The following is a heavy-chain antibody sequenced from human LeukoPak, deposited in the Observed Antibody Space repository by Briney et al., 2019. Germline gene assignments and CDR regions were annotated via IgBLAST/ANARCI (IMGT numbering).Heavy chain of an antibody. J-gene: IGHJ4*02. CDR1: GFSLSTSGVG. CDR3: AHTLTTIRAFDY. CDR2: IYWDDDE. D-gene: IGHD4/OR15-4a*01. Sequence: SGPTLVKPTQTLTLTCTFSGFSLSTSGVGVGWIRQPLGKALEWLALIYWDDDERYRPSLKSRLTIAKDTSKNLLVLTMTNMDPVDTATYYCAHTLTTIRAFDYWGQGTLVTVSS. V-gene: IGHV2-5*02.